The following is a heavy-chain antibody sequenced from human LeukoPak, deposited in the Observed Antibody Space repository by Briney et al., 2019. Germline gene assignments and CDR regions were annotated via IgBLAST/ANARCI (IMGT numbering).Heavy chain of an antibody. CDR1: GGSISTYY. J-gene: IGHJ4*02. Sequence: SETLSLTCTVSGGSISTYYWSWIRQPPGKGLDWVGSFYYTGSTNYNPSLRSRVTISLDTSKNQISLRLSSVTAADTAVYYCARGGNALDYWGQGTLVTVSS. D-gene: IGHD4-23*01. V-gene: IGHV4-59*01. CDR3: ARGGNALDY. CDR2: FYYTGST.